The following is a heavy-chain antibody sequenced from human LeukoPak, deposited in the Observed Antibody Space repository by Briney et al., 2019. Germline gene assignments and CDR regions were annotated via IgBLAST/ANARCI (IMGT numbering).Heavy chain of an antibody. CDR3: ARDLSERYSTDY. V-gene: IGHV3-23*01. CDR1: GFTFSSYA. CDR2: ISGSGGST. D-gene: IGHD1-26*01. Sequence: GGSLRLSCAASGFTFSSYAMSWVRQAPGKGLEWVSAISGSGGSTYYADSVKGRFTISRDNSKDTLDLQMNSLRAEDTAVYYCARDLSERYSTDYWGQGTLVTVSS. J-gene: IGHJ4*02.